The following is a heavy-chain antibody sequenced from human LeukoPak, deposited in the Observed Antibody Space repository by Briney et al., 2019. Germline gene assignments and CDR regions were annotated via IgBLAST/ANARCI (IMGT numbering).Heavy chain of an antibody. CDR3: ARDSLRPSSSSDPSGHFSLDY. D-gene: IGHD3-22*01. J-gene: IGHJ4*02. Sequence: GGSLRLSCVASGFTFSNYEMNWVRQAPGKGLEWVSFITGSSSIIYYAESVKGRFTISRDNARNSLFLQMNSLRADDTAIYYCARDSLRPSSSSDPSGHFSLDYWGQGTPVTVSS. V-gene: IGHV3-48*03. CDR2: ITGSSSII. CDR1: GFTFSNYE.